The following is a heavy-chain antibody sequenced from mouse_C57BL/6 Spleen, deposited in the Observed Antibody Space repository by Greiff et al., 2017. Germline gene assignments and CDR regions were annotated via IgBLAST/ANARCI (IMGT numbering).Heavy chain of an antibody. J-gene: IGHJ4*01. CDR3: ARSLYEGYYYYAMYY. CDR2: IDPANGNT. D-gene: IGHD2-3*01. V-gene: IGHV14-3*01. Sequence: EVQLQESVAELVRPGASVKLSCPASGFNIKNTYMHWVKQRPEQGLEWIGRIDPANGNTKYAPKFQGKATINAETTSYPAYLQLSSLTSEDTAIYYCARSLYEGYYYYAMYYWGQGTSVTVSS. CDR1: GFNIKNTY.